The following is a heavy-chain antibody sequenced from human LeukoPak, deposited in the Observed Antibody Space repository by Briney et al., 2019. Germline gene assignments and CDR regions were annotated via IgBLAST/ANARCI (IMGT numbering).Heavy chain of an antibody. Sequence: ASVKVSCKASGYTFTSYGISWVRQAPGQGLEWMGWINPNSGGTNYAQKFQGRVTMTRDTSISTAYMELSRLRSDDTAVYYCARALGVVIISTSDNWFDPWGQGTLVTVSS. CDR1: GYTFTSYG. D-gene: IGHD3-3*01. V-gene: IGHV1-2*02. CDR3: ARALGVVIISTSDNWFDP. CDR2: INPNSGGT. J-gene: IGHJ5*02.